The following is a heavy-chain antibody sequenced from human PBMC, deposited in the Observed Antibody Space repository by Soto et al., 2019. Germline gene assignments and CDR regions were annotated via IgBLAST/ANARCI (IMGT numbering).Heavy chain of an antibody. CDR1: GFTVSSNY. CDR2: IYSGGST. V-gene: IGHV3-53*01. D-gene: IGHD6-13*01. Sequence: GGSLRLSCAASGFTVSSNYMSWVRQAPGKGLEWVSVIYSGGSTYYADSVKGRFTISRDNSKNTLYLQMNSLRAEDTAVYYCARGFPIAAAGPKPDYWGQGTLVTVSS. CDR3: ARGFPIAAAGPKPDY. J-gene: IGHJ4*02.